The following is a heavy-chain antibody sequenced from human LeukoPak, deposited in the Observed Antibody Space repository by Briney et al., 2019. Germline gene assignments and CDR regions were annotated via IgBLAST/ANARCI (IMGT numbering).Heavy chain of an antibody. J-gene: IGHJ4*02. CDR2: INHSGST. CDR3: ARVANYYYSY. CDR1: GGSFSGYY. V-gene: IGHV4-34*01. D-gene: IGHD2-21*02. Sequence: PSETLSLTCAVYGGSFSGYYWSWIRQPPGKGLEWIGEINHSGSTNYNPSLKSRVTILVDTSKNQFFLKLNSVTAADTAVYYCARVANYYYSYWGQGTLVTVSS.